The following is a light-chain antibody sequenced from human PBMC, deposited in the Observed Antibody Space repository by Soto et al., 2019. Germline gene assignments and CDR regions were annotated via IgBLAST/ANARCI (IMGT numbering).Light chain of an antibody. Sequence: DIVMTQSPDSLAVSLGERATINCKSSQSVLYSSNNQNYLAWYQQKPGQPPKLLIYWASTRESGVPYRFSGSGSGTDFTLTISSLQAEDVAVYYCQQYYSTPPTFGQGTKVEIK. CDR2: WAS. CDR3: QQYYSTPPT. V-gene: IGKV4-1*01. J-gene: IGKJ1*01. CDR1: QSVLYSSNNQNY.